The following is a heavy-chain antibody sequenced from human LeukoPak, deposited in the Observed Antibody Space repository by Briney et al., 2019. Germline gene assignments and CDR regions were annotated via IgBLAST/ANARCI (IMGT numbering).Heavy chain of an antibody. CDR2: ISSSSSTSSTI. J-gene: IGHJ4*02. CDR1: GFTFSSYS. D-gene: IGHD4/OR15-4a*01. V-gene: IGHV3-48*01. Sequence: PCRSLILSWAASGFTFSSYSMNWVRQAPGQLLHWVSYISSSSSTSSTIYYADSVKGRFTISRDNAKNSLYLQMSSLRAEDTAVYYCARDLSDYGATRFDYWGQGTLVTVSS. CDR3: ARDLSDYGATRFDY.